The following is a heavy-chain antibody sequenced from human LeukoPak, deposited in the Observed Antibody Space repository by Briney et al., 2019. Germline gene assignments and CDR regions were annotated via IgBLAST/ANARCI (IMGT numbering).Heavy chain of an antibody. V-gene: IGHV4-59*01. CDR2: IYYSGST. Sequence: SETLSLTCTVSGGSISSYYWSWIRQPPGKGLEWIGYIYYSGSTNYNPSLKSRVTISVDTSKNQFSLKLSSVTAADTAVYYCARVNYYDSSGLPLGFDYWGQGTLVTVSS. CDR1: GGSISSYY. CDR3: ARVNYYDSSGLPLGFDY. D-gene: IGHD3-22*01. J-gene: IGHJ4*02.